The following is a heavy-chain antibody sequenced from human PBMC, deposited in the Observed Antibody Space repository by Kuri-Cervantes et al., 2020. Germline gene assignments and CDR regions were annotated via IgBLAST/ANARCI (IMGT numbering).Heavy chain of an antibody. CDR3: ASAYGSGSYTFDY. Sequence: GGSLRLSCAASRFTVSSNYMSWVRQAPGKGLEWVSVIYSGGSTYYADSVKGRFTISRDNSKNTLYLQMNSLRAEDTAVYYCASAYGSGSYTFDYWGQGTLVTVSS. CDR1: RFTVSSNY. V-gene: IGHV3-66*01. D-gene: IGHD3-10*01. J-gene: IGHJ4*02. CDR2: IYSGGST.